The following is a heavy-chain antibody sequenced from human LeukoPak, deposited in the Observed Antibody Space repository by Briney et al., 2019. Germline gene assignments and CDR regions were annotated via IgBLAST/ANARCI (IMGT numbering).Heavy chain of an antibody. CDR2: INSDGSST. CDR3: AIARGSAYCGGDCA. Sequence: PGGSLRLSCAASGFTFSSYWMHWVRQAPGKGLVWVSRINSDGSSTNYADSVKGRFTISRDNAKNTLYLQMNSLRAEDTAVYYCAIARGSAYCGGDCAWGQGTLVTVSS. D-gene: IGHD2-21*02. J-gene: IGHJ5*02. V-gene: IGHV3-74*01. CDR1: GFTFSSYW.